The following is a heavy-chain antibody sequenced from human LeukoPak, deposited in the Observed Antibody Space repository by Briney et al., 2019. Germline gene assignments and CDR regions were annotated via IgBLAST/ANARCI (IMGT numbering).Heavy chain of an antibody. J-gene: IGHJ6*03. CDR3: TRGSGYSYGYRPPFYYYMDV. CDR2: ISSSGRTI. CDR1: GITFSNYS. Sequence: PGGSLRLSCAPSGITFSNYSMNWVRQAPGKGLEWVSYISSSGRTIYYADSVKGRFTISRDNAKNSLYLQINSLRAEDTAVYYCTRGSGYSYGYRPPFYYYMDVWGKGTTVTVSS. V-gene: IGHV3-48*01. D-gene: IGHD5-18*01.